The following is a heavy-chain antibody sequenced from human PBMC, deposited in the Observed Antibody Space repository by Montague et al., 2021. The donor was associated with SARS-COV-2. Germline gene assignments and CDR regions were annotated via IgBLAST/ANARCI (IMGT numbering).Heavy chain of an antibody. CDR2: IYYSGST. CDR1: GGSISSYY. Sequence: SETLSLTCTVSGGSISSYYWSWIRQPPGKGLEWIGYIYYSGSTNYNPSLKSRVTISVDTSKNQFSLKLSSVTAADTAVYYCARYGSGKYHAVYGGSYHLDYWGQGTLVTVSS. D-gene: IGHD1-26*01. CDR3: ARYGSGKYHAVYGGSYHLDY. J-gene: IGHJ4*02. V-gene: IGHV4-59*01.